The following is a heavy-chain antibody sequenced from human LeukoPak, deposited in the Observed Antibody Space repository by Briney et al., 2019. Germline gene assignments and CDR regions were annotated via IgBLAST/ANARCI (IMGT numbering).Heavy chain of an antibody. CDR3: ARLLYDYVWGSYRFQRDSDAFDI. CDR2: INHSGST. D-gene: IGHD3-16*02. CDR1: GGSISSYY. V-gene: IGHV4-34*01. Sequence: SETLSLTCNVSGGSISSYYWSWIRQPPGKGLEWIGEINHSGSTNYNPSLKSRVTISVDTSKNQFSLKLSSVTAADTAVYYCARLLYDYVWGSYRFQRDSDAFDIWGQGTMVTVSS. J-gene: IGHJ3*02.